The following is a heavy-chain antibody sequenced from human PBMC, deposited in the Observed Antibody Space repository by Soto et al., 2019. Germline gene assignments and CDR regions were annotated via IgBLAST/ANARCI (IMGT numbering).Heavy chain of an antibody. CDR1: GGTFSSYA. CDR3: SRPFRIAAAPQFAFDI. V-gene: IGHV1-69*13. Sequence: SVKVSCKASGGTFSSYAISWVRQAPGQGLEWMGGIIPIFGTANYAQKFQGGVTITADESTSTAYMELSSLRSEDTAVYYCSRPFRIAAAPQFAFDIWGQGTMVTVSS. J-gene: IGHJ3*02. CDR2: IIPIFGTA. D-gene: IGHD6-13*01.